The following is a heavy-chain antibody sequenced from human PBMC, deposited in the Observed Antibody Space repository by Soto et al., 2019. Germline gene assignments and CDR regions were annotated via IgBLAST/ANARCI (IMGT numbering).Heavy chain of an antibody. D-gene: IGHD3-10*01. Sequence: QVQLQESGPGLVKPSGTLSLTCAVSGGSISSDNWWSWVRQSPGKGLEWIGEVYHSGSTNYNPSLKSRRTRAVDKSKNQFSLKLTSVTAAATAVYYCARGRGCMDIWGQGTTVTVSS. CDR1: GGSISSDNW. J-gene: IGHJ6*02. V-gene: IGHV4-4*02. CDR2: VYHSGST. CDR3: ARGRGCMDI.